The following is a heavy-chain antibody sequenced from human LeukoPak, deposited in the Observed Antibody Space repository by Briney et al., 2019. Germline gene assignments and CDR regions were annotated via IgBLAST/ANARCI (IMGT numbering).Heavy chain of an antibody. V-gene: IGHV4-59*01. J-gene: IGHJ3*02. CDR1: GGSISSYY. CDR3: ARNSPRGYAHAFDI. CDR2: IYYSGST. D-gene: IGHD5-12*01. Sequence: KPSETLSLTCTVSGGSISSYYWSSIRQPPGRGLEWIGYIYYSGSTNYNPSLKSRVTISVDTSKNQFSLKLSSVTAADTAVYYCARNSPRGYAHAFDIWGQGTMVTVSS.